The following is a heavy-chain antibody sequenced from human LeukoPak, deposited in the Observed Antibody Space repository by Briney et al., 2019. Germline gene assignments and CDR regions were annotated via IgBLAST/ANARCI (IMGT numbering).Heavy chain of an antibody. D-gene: IGHD3-22*01. CDR2: INPSGGST. Sequence: ASVKVSCKASGYTFTSYYMHWVRQAPGQGLEWMGIINPSGGSTSYAQKFQGRVTMTRDTSTSTVYMELSSLRSEDTAVYYCARDPGSDSSGYYRGGDFDYWGQGTLVTVSS. J-gene: IGHJ4*02. CDR1: GYTFTSYY. CDR3: ARDPGSDSSGYYRGGDFDY. V-gene: IGHV1-46*01.